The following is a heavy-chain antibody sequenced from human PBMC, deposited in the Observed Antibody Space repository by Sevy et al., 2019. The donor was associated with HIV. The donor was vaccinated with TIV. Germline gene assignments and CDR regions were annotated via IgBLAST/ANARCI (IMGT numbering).Heavy chain of an antibody. Sequence: ASVKVSCKASGYTFTGYYMHWVRQAPGQGLEWMGWINPNSGGTNYSQKLQGRVTMTRDTSISTAYMVLSRLGSDDTVVYYCAGERVYCSGGSCKPGGWFDPWGQGTLVTVSS. J-gene: IGHJ5*02. CDR3: AGERVYCSGGSCKPGGWFDP. CDR1: GYTFTGYY. V-gene: IGHV1-2*02. CDR2: INPNSGGT. D-gene: IGHD2-15*01.